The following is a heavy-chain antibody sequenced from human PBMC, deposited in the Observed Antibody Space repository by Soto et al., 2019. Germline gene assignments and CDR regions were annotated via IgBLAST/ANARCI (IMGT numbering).Heavy chain of an antibody. Sequence: PRGSLRLSCAASGFTFSSYWMHWVRQAPGKGLVWVSRINSDGSSTSYADSVKGRFTISRDNAKNTLYLQMNSLRAEDTAVYYCAREVIAVAGTSWGWFDPWGQGTLVTVSS. CDR2: INSDGSST. D-gene: IGHD6-19*01. J-gene: IGHJ5*02. CDR1: GFTFSSYW. V-gene: IGHV3-74*01. CDR3: AREVIAVAGTSWGWFDP.